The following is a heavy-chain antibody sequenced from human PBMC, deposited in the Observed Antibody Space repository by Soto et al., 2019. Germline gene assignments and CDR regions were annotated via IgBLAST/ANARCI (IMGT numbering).Heavy chain of an antibody. CDR2: ISPYIGKA. CDR3: ARAGRAYYDILTGYYDGY. V-gene: IGHV1-18*01. CDR1: GYTFTSYG. J-gene: IGHJ4*02. D-gene: IGHD3-9*01. Sequence: ASVKVSCKASGYTFTSYGISWVRQAPGQGLEWMGGISPYIGKANYAQKFQGRVTMTADESTSTAYMELSSLRSDDTAVYYCARAGRAYYDILTGYYDGYWGQGTLVTVSS.